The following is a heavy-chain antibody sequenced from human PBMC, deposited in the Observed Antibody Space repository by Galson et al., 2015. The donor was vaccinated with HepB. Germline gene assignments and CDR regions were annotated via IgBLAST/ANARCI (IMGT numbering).Heavy chain of an antibody. V-gene: IGHV3-30*04. D-gene: IGHD6-19*01. CDR2: ISYDGSNK. CDR3: ARNRVLGLVPNYYYYYGMDV. Sequence: SLRLSCAASGFTFSSYAMHWVRQAPGKGLEWVAVISYDGSNKYYADSVKGRFTISRDNSKNTLYLQMNSLRAEDTAVYYCARNRVLGLVPNYYYYYGMDVWGQGTTVTVSS. CDR1: GFTFSSYA. J-gene: IGHJ6*02.